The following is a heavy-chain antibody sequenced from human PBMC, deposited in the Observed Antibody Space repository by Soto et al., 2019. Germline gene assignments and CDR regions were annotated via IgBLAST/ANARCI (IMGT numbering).Heavy chain of an antibody. Sequence: GSLRLSCAASGFTFSSYAMSWVRQAPGKGLGWVSAISGSGGSTYYADSVKGRFTISRDNSKNTLYLQMNSLRAEDTAVYYCAKVRYCSSTSCYRGLFDYWVQGTLVTVSS. D-gene: IGHD2-2*02. CDR3: AKVRYCSSTSCYRGLFDY. CDR1: GFTFSSYA. J-gene: IGHJ4*02. V-gene: IGHV3-23*01. CDR2: ISGSGGST.